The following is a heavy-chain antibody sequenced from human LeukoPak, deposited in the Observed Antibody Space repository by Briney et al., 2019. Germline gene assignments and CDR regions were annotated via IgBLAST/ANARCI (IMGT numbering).Heavy chain of an antibody. J-gene: IGHJ5*02. CDR1: GFTFSRNW. CDR3: AGMGPEYTSPRWFDP. D-gene: IGHD6-6*01. CDR2: IKEDGSEE. Sequence: GGSLRLSCAASGFTFSRNWMSWVRQAPGRSLEWVANIKEDGSEEYYAESVKGRFTISRDKAKNTVFLQMDSLRGEDTAMYFCAGMGPEYTSPRWFDPWGQGTLVTVS. V-gene: IGHV3-7*03.